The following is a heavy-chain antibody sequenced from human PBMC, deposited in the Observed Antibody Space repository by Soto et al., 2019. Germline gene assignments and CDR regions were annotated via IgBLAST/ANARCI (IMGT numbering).Heavy chain of an antibody. Sequence: QVQLVQSGAEVKKPGSSVKVSCKASGGTFSSYAISWVRQAPGQGLEWMGGIIPIFGTANYGQKFQGRVTITADESKSPAYMEVSSLRSEDTAVYYCARGRTRLWFGELPGGYGMDVWGQGTTVTVSS. J-gene: IGHJ6*02. V-gene: IGHV1-69*01. CDR1: GGTFSSYA. CDR3: ARGRTRLWFGELPGGYGMDV. CDR2: IIPIFGTA. D-gene: IGHD3-10*01.